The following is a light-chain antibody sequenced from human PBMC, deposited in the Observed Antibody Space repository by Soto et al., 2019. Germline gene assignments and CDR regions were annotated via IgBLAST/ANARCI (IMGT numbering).Light chain of an antibody. CDR3: CSEEWT. V-gene: IGKV3-20*01. J-gene: IGKJ1*01. CDR1: QSIRSPF. CDR2: GAS. Sequence: EIVLTQSPATLSLSPGERATLSCRASQSIRSPFLASYQQKPCESPMLFIHGASSTATGIPDRFSGSGSGTDVTLTISRLGPEHFAVYYCCSEEWTFGQGTKVE.